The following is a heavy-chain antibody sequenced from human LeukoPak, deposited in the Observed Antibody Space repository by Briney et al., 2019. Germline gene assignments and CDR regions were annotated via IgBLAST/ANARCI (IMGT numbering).Heavy chain of an antibody. CDR3: ARSIVDPVWGNDAFVI. V-gene: IGHV1-69*13. CDR2: MIPIFGAA. CDR1: GGSFNNNA. Sequence: ASVKVSCKASGGSFNNNAISWVRQAPGQGLECMGGMIPIFGAANYAQKFQGRVTMTADESTSTAYMELRRLTSEDTAVYYCARSIVDPVWGNDAFVIWGEGTLVTVSS. J-gene: IGHJ3*02. D-gene: IGHD3-16*01.